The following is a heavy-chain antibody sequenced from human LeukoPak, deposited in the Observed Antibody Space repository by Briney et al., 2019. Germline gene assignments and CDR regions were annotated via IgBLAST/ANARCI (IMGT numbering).Heavy chain of an antibody. CDR1: GGTFSSYA. Sequence: WASVKVSCKASGGTFSSYAISWVRQAPGRSLEWMGRINAGNGDAKYSQNFHDRITITRDTSASTVYMELTSLRSEDTAVYYCGKSAPSGSDPWGQGTLVTVSS. V-gene: IGHV1-3*01. CDR3: GKSAPSGSDP. CDR2: INAGNGDA. J-gene: IGHJ5*02.